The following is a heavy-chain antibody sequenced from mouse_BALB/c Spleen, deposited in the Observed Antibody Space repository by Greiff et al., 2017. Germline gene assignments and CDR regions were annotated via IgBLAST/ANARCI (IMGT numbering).Heavy chain of an antibody. CDR2: IDPANGNT. V-gene: IGHV14-3*02. CDR3: ALMITAGFAY. CDR1: GFNIKDTY. Sequence: EVQLQQSGAELVKPGASVKLSCTASGFNIKDTYMHWVKQRPEQGLEWIGRIDPANGNTKYDPKFQGKATITADTSSNTAYLQLSSLTSEDTDVYYCALMITAGFAYWGQGTLVTVSA. D-gene: IGHD2-4*01. J-gene: IGHJ3*01.